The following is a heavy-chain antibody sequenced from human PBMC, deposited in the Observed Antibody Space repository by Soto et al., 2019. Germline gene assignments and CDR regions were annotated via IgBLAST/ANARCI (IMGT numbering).Heavy chain of an antibody. CDR2: MNPNSGNT. CDR1: GYTFTSYD. Sequence: QVQLVQPGAEVKKPGASVKVSCKASGYTFTSYDINWVRQATGQGLEWMGWMNPNSGNTGYAQKFQGRVTMTRNTSISTAYMELSSLRSEDTAVYYCARGHGKGVAIGLYGMDVWGQGTTVTVSS. CDR3: ARGHGKGVAIGLYGMDV. J-gene: IGHJ6*02. V-gene: IGHV1-8*01. D-gene: IGHD3-3*01.